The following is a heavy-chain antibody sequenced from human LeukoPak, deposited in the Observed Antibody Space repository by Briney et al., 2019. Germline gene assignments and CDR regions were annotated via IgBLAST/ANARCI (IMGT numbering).Heavy chain of an antibody. CDR3: ARDASITETTVLDY. CDR1: GFTFSSYD. D-gene: IGHD1-7*01. J-gene: IGHJ4*02. CDR2: IGTAGDT. Sequence: GGSLRLSCAASGFTFSSYDMHWVRQATGKGLEWVSAIGTAGDTYYPGSVKGRFTISRENAKNSLYLQMNSLRAEDTAVYYCARDASITETTVLDYWGQGTLVTVSS. V-gene: IGHV3-13*01.